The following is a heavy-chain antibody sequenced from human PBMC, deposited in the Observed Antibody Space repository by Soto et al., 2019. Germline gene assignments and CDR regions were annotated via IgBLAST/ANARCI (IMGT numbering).Heavy chain of an antibody. J-gene: IGHJ5*02. V-gene: IGHV4-31*03. CDR1: GGSISSGGYY. Sequence: QVQLQESGPGLVKPSQTLSLTCTVSGGSISSGGYYWSWIRQHPGKGLEWIGYIYYSGSTYYNPSLKCRVTISVDTSKNQFSLKLSSVTAADTAVYYCARGRTIAAAGTWWFDPWGQGTLVTVSS. D-gene: IGHD6-13*01. CDR3: ARGRTIAAAGTWWFDP. CDR2: IYYSGST.